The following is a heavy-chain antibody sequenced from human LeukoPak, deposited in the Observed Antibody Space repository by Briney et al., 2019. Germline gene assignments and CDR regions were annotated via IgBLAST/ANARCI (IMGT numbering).Heavy chain of an antibody. CDR1: GYTFTGYY. D-gene: IGHD4-17*01. Sequence: ASVKVSCKASGYTFTGYYMHWVRQAPGQGLEWMGWINPNSGGTNYAQKFQGRVTMTRDTSISTAYMELSRLRSDDTAVYYCARTPGTTVTTRYFDYWGQGTLVTVS. CDR3: ARTPGTTVTTRYFDY. V-gene: IGHV1-2*02. CDR2: INPNSGGT. J-gene: IGHJ4*02.